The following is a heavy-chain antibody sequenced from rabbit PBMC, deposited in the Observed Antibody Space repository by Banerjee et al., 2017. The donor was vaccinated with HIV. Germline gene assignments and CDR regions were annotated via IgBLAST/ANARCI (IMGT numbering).Heavy chain of an antibody. CDR3: ARGSTYYYYFTL. Sequence: MCWVRQAPGKGLEWIACINTSSGNTVYATWAKGRFTISRTSSTTVALQMTSLTAADTATYFCARGSTYYYYFTLWGQGTLVTVS. D-gene: IGHD8-1*01. CDR2: INTSSGNT. V-gene: IGHV1S40*01. J-gene: IGHJ4*01.